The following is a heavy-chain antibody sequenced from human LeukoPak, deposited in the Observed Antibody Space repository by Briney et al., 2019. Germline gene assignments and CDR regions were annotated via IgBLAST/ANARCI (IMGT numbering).Heavy chain of an antibody. CDR3: ARGLPWSGYGYNWFDP. V-gene: IGHV4-34*01. D-gene: IGHD5-12*01. CDR2: INHSGST. J-gene: IGHJ5*02. Sequence: PGGSLRLSCAASGFTFSSSAMSWIRQPPGKGLEWIGEINHSGSTNYNPSLKSRVTISVDTSKNQFSLKLSSVTAADTAVYYCARGLPWSGYGYNWFDPWGQETLVTVSS. CDR1: GFTFSSSA.